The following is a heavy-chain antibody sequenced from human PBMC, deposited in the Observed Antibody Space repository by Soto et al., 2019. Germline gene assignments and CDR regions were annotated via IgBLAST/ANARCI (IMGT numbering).Heavy chain of an antibody. D-gene: IGHD1-7*01. V-gene: IGHV1-8*01. J-gene: IGHJ6*02. Sequence: ASVKVSCKASGYTFTSYDINWVRQATGQGLEWMGWMNPNSGNTGYAQKFQGRVTMTRNTSISTAYMELSSLRSEDTAVYYCARGMSGTYYYYGMYVWGQGTTVTVSS. CDR3: ARGMSGTYYYYGMYV. CDR1: GYTFTSYD. CDR2: MNPNSGNT.